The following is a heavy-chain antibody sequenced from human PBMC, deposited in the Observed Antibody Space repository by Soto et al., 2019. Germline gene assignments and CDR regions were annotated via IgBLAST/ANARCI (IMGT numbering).Heavy chain of an antibody. V-gene: IGHV3-74*01. J-gene: IGHJ6*02. Sequence: PGGSLRLSCAASGFTFSRYWMHWVRQAPWKGLVWLSRIDSGGSTTYYADSVKGRFTISRDNDKDTVYLQMNSLRAEDTAVYYCASPYMYSGGVYFYGMCVWGQGTTVTASS. D-gene: IGHD6-19*01. CDR1: GFTFSRYW. CDR3: ASPYMYSGGVYFYGMCV. CDR2: IDSGGSTT.